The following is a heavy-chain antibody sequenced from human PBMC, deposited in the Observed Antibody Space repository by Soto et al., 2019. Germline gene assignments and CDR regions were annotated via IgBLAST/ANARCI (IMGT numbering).Heavy chain of an antibody. Sequence: SETLSLTCTVSGGSIARGDYYWSWIRQPPGKCLEWIGYVFYSGSTYYNPSLKCRVAMSVDTSRNQFYLKLNSVTAADTAEYYCARTRTTSDYNYDMDVWGQGTTVT. V-gene: IGHV4-30-4*01. CDR1: GGSIARGDYY. D-gene: IGHD4-4*01. J-gene: IGHJ6*02. CDR2: VFYSGST. CDR3: ARTRTTSDYNYDMDV.